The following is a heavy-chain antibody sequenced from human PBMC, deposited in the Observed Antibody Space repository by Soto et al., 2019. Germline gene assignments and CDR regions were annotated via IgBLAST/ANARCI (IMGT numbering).Heavy chain of an antibody. V-gene: IGHV4-34*01. D-gene: IGHD6-6*01. Sequence: SETLSLTCAVYGGSFSGYRWCWIRQRPGQGLEWIGEVNHSRNTKYSPSLNSRVTISGDMSKKQFSLKLSSVTAADTGIYYCAKVRDPSIAPRLSWFDPWGQGTPVTVSS. CDR3: AKVRDPSIAPRLSWFDP. CDR2: VNHSRNT. J-gene: IGHJ5*02. CDR1: GGSFSGYR.